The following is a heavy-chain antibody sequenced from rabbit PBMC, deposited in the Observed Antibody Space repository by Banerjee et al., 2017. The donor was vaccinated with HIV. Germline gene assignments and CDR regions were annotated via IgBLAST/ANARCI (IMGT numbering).Heavy chain of an antibody. V-gene: IGHV1S40*01. CDR1: GFSFSSSYY. CDR2: IYTSSGST. J-gene: IGHJ4*01. D-gene: IGHD6-1*01. CDR3: ARPPYSGGIGYGYDL. Sequence: QSLEESGGGLVKPGASLTLTCTASGFSFSSSYYMCWVRQAPGKGLEWIGCIYTSSGSTYYASWVNGRFTITRSTSLNTVTLQLNSLTAADTATYFCARPPYSGGIGYGYDLWGPGTLVTVS.